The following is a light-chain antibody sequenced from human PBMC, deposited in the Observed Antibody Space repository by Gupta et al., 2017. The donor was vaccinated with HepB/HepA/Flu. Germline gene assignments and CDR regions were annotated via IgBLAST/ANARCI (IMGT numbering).Light chain of an antibody. CDR3: QSYDTSLSGFYV. V-gene: IGLV1-40*01. CDR1: RSNIGAGYD. Sequence: QSVLTQPPSVSGAPGQRVTISCTGSRSNIGAGYDVHWYQHLPGTAPKLLIYGNNDRPSGVPDRFSGSKSGTSASLAITGLQAEDEADYFCQSYDTSLSGFYVFGTGTKVTVL. J-gene: IGLJ1*01. CDR2: GNN.